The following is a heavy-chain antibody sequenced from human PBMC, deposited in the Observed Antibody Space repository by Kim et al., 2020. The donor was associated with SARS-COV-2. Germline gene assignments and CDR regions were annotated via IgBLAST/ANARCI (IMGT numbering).Heavy chain of an antibody. J-gene: IGHJ4*02. CDR1: GFTFSSYA. CDR2: ISSNGGST. Sequence: GGSLRLSCSASGFTFSSYAMHWVRQAPGKGLEYVSAISSNGGSTYYADSVKGRFTISRDNSKNTLYLQMSSLRAEDTAVYYCVKVPTAGVVLGPMDYWGQGTLVTVSS. D-gene: IGHD3-3*01. V-gene: IGHV3-64D*09. CDR3: VKVPTAGVVLGPMDY.